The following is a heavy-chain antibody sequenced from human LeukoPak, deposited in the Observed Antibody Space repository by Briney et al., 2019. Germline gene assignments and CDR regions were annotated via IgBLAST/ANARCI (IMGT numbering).Heavy chain of an antibody. V-gene: IGHV3-23*01. CDR1: GFTFGNYA. CDR3: AKDQKSIAATGSDY. CDR2: ISGSGGST. J-gene: IGHJ4*02. D-gene: IGHD6-13*01. Sequence: PGGSLRLSCAASGFTFGNYAMSWVRQGPGKGLEWVSTISGSGGSTYYADSVKGRFTISRDNSKNTLFLQMNSLRADDTAVYFWAKDQKSIAATGSDYWGQGTLVTVSS.